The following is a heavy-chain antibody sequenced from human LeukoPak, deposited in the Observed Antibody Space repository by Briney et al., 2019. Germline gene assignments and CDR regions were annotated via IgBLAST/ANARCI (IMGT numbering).Heavy chain of an antibody. CDR1: GYTFTDYY. V-gene: IGHV1-2*02. CDR2: INPKSGGT. CDR3: ARGRATFVLDY. D-gene: IGHD1-26*01. J-gene: IGHJ4*02. Sequence: GASVKVSCKSSGYTFTDYYMHWVRQAPGQGLEWMGWINPKSGGTNYAQNFQGRVTMTRNTSISTAYMELSRLRSDDTAVYYCARGRATFVLDYWGQGTLVTVSS.